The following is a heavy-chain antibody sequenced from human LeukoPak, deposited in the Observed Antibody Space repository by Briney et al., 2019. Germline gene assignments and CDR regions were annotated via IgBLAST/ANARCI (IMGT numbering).Heavy chain of an antibody. CDR1: GYTFIDYY. J-gene: IGHJ5*02. Sequence: SSVKVSCKASGYTFIDYYIHWVRQAPGQGLEWMGWVGPNTGGTYYAQTFQGRVTMTRAASISTVYMELTSLTYDDTAVYYCARGSRFHPQNWFDPWGQGTLITVSS. V-gene: IGHV1-2*02. D-gene: IGHD3-10*01. CDR2: VGPNTGGT. CDR3: ARGSRFHPQNWFDP.